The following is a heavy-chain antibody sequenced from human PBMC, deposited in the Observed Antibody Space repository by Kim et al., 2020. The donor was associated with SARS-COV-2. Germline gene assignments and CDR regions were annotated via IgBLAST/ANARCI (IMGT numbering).Heavy chain of an antibody. CDR1: GFTFSSYS. D-gene: IGHD3-3*01. CDR3: ARDRLSAWRGYSVNGVDV. J-gene: IGHJ6*02. CDR2: ISSSRSYI. Sequence: GGSLRLSCAASGFTFSSYSMNWVRQAPGKGLEWVSSISSSRSYIYYADSVKGRFTISRDNAKNSLYLQMNSLRAEDTAVYYCARDRLSAWRGYSVNGVDVCGQGTPLTVS. V-gene: IGHV3-21*01.